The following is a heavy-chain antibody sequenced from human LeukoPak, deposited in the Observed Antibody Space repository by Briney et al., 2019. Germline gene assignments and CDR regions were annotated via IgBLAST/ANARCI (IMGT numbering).Heavy chain of an antibody. J-gene: IGHJ4*02. V-gene: IGHV3-7*01. CDR2: IKQDGSEK. CDR3: ARDFRARIYPRPSGSYFFDY. D-gene: IGHD1-26*01. CDR1: GFTFSSYW. Sequence: GGSLRLSCAASGFTFSSYWMSWVRQAPGKGLEWVANIKQDGSEKYYVDSVKGRFTISRDNAKNSLYLQMNSLRAEDTAVYYCARDFRARIYPRPSGSYFFDYWGQGTLVTVSS.